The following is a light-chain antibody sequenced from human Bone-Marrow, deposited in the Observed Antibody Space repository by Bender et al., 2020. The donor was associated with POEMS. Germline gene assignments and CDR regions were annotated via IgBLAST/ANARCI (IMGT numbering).Light chain of an antibody. Sequence: QSALTQPASVSGSPGQSITIPCTGTSSDIGGYNYVSWYQQHPGKAPKLMIYDVSNRPSGVSNRFSGSKSGNTASLTISGLQADDEADYYCCSYTSSSTLFGGGTTLTVL. V-gene: IGLV2-14*01. J-gene: IGLJ2*01. CDR2: DVS. CDR3: CSYTSSSTL. CDR1: SSDIGGYNY.